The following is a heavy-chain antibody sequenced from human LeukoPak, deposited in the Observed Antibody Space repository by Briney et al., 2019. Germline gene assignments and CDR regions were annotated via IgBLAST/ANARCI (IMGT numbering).Heavy chain of an antibody. V-gene: IGHV3-7*01. J-gene: IGHJ4*02. CDR2: INHNGNVN. Sequence: GGSLRLSCAASGFTFSSYWMNWARQAPGKGLEWVASINHNGNVNYYVDSVKGRFTISRDNAKNSLYLQMNSLRAEDTAVYYCAPGGPSSSLLYWGQGTLVTVSS. CDR1: GFTFSSYW. D-gene: IGHD6-13*01. CDR3: APGGPSSSLLY.